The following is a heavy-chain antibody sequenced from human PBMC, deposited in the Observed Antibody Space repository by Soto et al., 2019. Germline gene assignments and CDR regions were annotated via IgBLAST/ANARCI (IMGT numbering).Heavy chain of an antibody. D-gene: IGHD2-2*01. J-gene: IGHJ3*01. CDR1: GNSISSYF. V-gene: IGHV4-59*01. CDR3: VSSRSAIYGDAFDV. Sequence: SETLSLTCSVSGNSISSYFRSWIRQTPGKGLEWVGFIYDSGDTQYNPSLESRATISLDTSKSQFSLRLRSVTAADTAMYYCVSSRSAIYGDAFDVWGRGTMVTVSS. CDR2: IYDSGDT.